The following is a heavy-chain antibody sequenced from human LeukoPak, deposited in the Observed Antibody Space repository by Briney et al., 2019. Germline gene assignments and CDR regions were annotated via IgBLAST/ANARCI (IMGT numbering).Heavy chain of an antibody. CDR2: IYSGGST. CDR3: GRNRPGLPLDY. V-gene: IGHV3-53*01. CDR1: GFTVSSNY. J-gene: IGHJ4*02. Sequence: GGSLRLSCAASGFTVSSNYMSWVRQAPGKGLEWVSVIYSGGSTYYADSVKGGFTISRDNSKNTQYLQMNSLRDEDTAVYYCGRNRPGLPLDYWGQGTLVTVSS. D-gene: IGHD1-14*01.